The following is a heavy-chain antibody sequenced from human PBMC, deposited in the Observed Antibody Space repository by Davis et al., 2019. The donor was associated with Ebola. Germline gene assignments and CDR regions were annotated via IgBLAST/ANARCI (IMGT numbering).Heavy chain of an antibody. V-gene: IGHV1-69*13. J-gene: IGHJ5*02. Sequence: SVKVSCKASAGTFSSYAISWVRQAPGHGLEWMGGIIPIFGTANYAQKFQGRVTITADESTSTAYMELSSLRSEDTAVYYCARGLELRWGWFDPWGQGTLVTVSS. CDR2: IIPIFGTA. D-gene: IGHD1-7*01. CDR3: ARGLELRWGWFDP. CDR1: AGTFSSYA.